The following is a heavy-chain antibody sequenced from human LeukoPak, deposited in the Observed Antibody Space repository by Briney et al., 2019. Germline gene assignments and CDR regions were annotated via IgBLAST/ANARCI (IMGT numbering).Heavy chain of an antibody. CDR1: GYVFTTYG. J-gene: IGHJ6*02. CDR3: ARGGQYQLLEYYYYYYGMDV. CDR2: ISAYNGNT. D-gene: IGHD2-2*01. V-gene: IGHV1-18*01. Sequence: ASVKVSCKASGYVFTTYGLSWVRQAPGQGLEWMGWISAYNGNTNYAQKLQGRVTMTTDTSTSTAYMELSRLRSDDTAVYYCARGGQYQLLEYYYYYYGMDVWGQGTTVTVSS.